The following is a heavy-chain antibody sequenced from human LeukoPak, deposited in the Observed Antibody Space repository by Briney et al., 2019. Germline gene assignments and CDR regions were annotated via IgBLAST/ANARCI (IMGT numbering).Heavy chain of an antibody. CDR1: GFTFSSYA. CDR2: ISGSGGST. D-gene: IGHD3-22*01. Sequence: GGSLRLSCAASGFTFSSYAMSWVRQAPGKGLEWVSAISGSGGSTYYADSVKGRFTISGDNSKNTLHLQMSSLRAEDTAVYYCAIQYYYDSSFAFDIWGQGTMVTVSS. V-gene: IGHV3-23*01. CDR3: AIQYYYDSSFAFDI. J-gene: IGHJ3*02.